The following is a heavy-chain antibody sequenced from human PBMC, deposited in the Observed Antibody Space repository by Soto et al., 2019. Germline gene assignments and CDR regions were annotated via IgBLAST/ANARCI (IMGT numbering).Heavy chain of an antibody. D-gene: IGHD3-22*01. Sequence: GGSLRLSCAASGFTFSRYTMNWVRQAPGKGLQWVSYISGGSGTIYYADSVKGRFTISRDNAKNSLYLQMNSLRDEDTAVYYCATNRYDSNAFDIWGQGTVVTVSS. CDR1: GFTFSRYT. V-gene: IGHV3-48*02. J-gene: IGHJ3*02. CDR3: ATNRYDSNAFDI. CDR2: ISGGSGTI.